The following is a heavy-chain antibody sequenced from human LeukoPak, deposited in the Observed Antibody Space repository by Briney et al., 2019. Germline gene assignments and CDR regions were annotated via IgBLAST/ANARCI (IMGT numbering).Heavy chain of an antibody. CDR2: ISGSSGII. CDR1: GFTFNTYT. CDR3: ARGRVEPGTYYFDY. Sequence: GGSLRLSCAASGFTFNTYTMNCVRQAPGKGLEWVSYISGSSGIIDYADSVRGRFTISRDNSKSTLYLQMNSLRAEDTAVYYCARGRVEPGTYYFDYWGQGTLVTVSS. J-gene: IGHJ4*02. D-gene: IGHD3-10*01. V-gene: IGHV3-48*01.